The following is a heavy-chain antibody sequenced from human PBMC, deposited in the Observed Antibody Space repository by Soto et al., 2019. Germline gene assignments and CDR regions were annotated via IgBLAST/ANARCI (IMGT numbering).Heavy chain of an antibody. Sequence: QVQLVQSGAEVKKPGASVKLSCRTSGYTFTHYYINWVRQAPGQGLEWLGIINPASGSTNYAQDFQGRVTLTMDPSTTTVYMDLSGLRAEDTAIFYCARDLAAGDHWGQGTLVTVSS. V-gene: IGHV1-46*01. D-gene: IGHD6-13*01. J-gene: IGHJ4*02. CDR1: GYTFTHYY. CDR3: ARDLAAGDH. CDR2: INPASGST.